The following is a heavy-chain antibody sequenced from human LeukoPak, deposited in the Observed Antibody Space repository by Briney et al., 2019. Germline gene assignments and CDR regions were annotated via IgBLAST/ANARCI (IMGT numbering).Heavy chain of an antibody. Sequence: ETLSLTCNLCGLFLTMLSGGWDRQPPEGVMEWVGSISYTGNTNFHPSLNSRVTISVDTSKNQFSLMLSSVTAADTAVYYCARTFTPKLHSSSWYYYYAMDVWGQGATVTVSS. CDR3: ARTFTPKLHSSSWYYYYAMDV. V-gene: IGHV4-59*08. CDR2: ISYTGNT. D-gene: IGHD6-13*01. CDR1: GLFLTMLS. J-gene: IGHJ6*02.